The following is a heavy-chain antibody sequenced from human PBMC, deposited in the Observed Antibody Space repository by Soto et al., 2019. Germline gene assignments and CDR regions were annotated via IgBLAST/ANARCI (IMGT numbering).Heavy chain of an antibody. Sequence: GASVKVSCKGSGYSFTSYWITWVRQMPGKGLEWMGRIDPSDSYTNYSPSFQGHVTISADKSISTAYLQWSSLKASDTAMYYCARLQAAAGDNDLTFDYWGQGTLVTVSS. J-gene: IGHJ4*02. CDR2: IDPSDSYT. D-gene: IGHD6-13*01. CDR3: ARLQAAAGDNDLTFDY. V-gene: IGHV5-10-1*01. CDR1: GYSFTSYW.